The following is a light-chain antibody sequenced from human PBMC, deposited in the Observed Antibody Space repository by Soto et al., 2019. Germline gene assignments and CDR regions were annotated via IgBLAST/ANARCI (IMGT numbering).Light chain of an antibody. CDR3: CSYAGSNTHYV. CDR1: SSDVGAYNF. Sequence: QSALTQPASVSGSPGQSIAISCTGTSSDVGAYNFVSWYQYHPGKAPELLLYDVSTRPSGVSDRFSGSRSGNTASLTISALQAEDEADYYCCSYAGSNTHYVFGTGTKLTVL. V-gene: IGLV2-14*03. J-gene: IGLJ1*01. CDR2: DVS.